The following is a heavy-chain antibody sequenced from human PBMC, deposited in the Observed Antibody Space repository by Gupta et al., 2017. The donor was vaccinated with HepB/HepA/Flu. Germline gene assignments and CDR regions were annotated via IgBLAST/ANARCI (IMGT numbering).Heavy chain of an antibody. CDR3: AKAQRSSGYQYPWGIFDY. V-gene: IGHV3-30*18. D-gene: IGHD3-3*01. J-gene: IGHJ4*02. Sequence: QVQVVESGGGVVQPGRSLRLYCAASGFIFSTYGMPWVRQAPGKGLEWVAVISYDGSNQYYADSVKGRFTISRDNSKNTVYLQMNSLRAEDTAVYYCAKAQRSSGYQYPWGIFDYWGQGTLVTVSS. CDR2: ISYDGSNQ. CDR1: GFIFSTYG.